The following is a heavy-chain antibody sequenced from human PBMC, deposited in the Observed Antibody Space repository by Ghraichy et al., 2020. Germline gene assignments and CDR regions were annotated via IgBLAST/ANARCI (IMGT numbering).Heavy chain of an antibody. CDR3: ARDVGFDNSAGGLDV. J-gene: IGHJ6*02. V-gene: IGHV3-21*01. CDR1: GFTFGNYN. Sequence: GGSLRLSCAGSGFTFGNYNMNWVRQAPGKGLEWVSSISTRSTYKNYAASVKGRFTVSRDNAKNSLFLQMDSLRADDTAVYYCARDVGFDNSAGGLDVWGHGTWVIVSS. CDR2: ISTRSTYK. D-gene: IGHD4-23*01.